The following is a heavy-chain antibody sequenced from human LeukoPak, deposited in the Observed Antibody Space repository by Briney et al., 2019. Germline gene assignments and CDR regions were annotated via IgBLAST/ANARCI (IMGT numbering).Heavy chain of an antibody. V-gene: IGHV3-30*18. CDR1: GFTFSSYG. Sequence: GGSLRLSCAASGFTFSSYGMHWVRQAPGKGLEWVAVISYDGSNKYYADSVKGRFTISRDNSKNTLYLQMNSLRAEDTAVYYCAKGGPFGVVVPAFSDWGQGTLVTVSS. CDR3: AKGGPFGVVVPAFSD. J-gene: IGHJ4*02. CDR2: ISYDGSNK. D-gene: IGHD2-2*01.